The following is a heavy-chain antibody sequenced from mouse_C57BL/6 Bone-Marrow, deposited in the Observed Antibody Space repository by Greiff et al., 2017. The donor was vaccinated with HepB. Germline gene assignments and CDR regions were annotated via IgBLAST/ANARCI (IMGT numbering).Heavy chain of an antibody. V-gene: IGHV1-64*01. D-gene: IGHD1-1*01. Sequence: QVQLQQPGAELVKPGASVKLSCKASGYTFTSYWMHWVKQRPGQGLEWIGMIHPNSGSTNYNEKFKSKATLTVDKSSNTAYMQLSSLTSEDSAVYYCARSEDYYGSSFFYYFDYWGQGTTLTVSS. J-gene: IGHJ2*01. CDR1: GYTFTSYW. CDR2: IHPNSGST. CDR3: ARSEDYYGSSFFYYFDY.